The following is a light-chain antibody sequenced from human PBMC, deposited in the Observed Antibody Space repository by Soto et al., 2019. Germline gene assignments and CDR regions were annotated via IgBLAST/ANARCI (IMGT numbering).Light chain of an antibody. CDR3: QAYDYSLTASV. CDR2: GNR. Sequence: QSVLTQPLSVSGAPGQRVTLSCTGNSSNLGAGYDVHWYKQVPGAAPKLVIFGNRNRPSGVPERFSGSKSGTSASLAITGLQAEDEADYYCQAYDYSLTASVFGGGTKLTVL. V-gene: IGLV1-40*01. J-gene: IGLJ3*02. CDR1: SSNLGAGYD.